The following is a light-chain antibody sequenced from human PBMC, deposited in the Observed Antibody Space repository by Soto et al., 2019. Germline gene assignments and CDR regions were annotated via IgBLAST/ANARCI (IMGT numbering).Light chain of an antibody. V-gene: IGLV2-8*01. Sequence: QSALTQPPSASGSPGQSVTISCTGTSSDVCGYNYVSWYQHHPGKAPKLIIYEVYKRPSGVPYRFSGSKSGHTAALTVSWLQAEDEADYYCSSYVGTNSYVFGTGTKVTVL. CDR1: SSDVCGYNY. J-gene: IGLJ1*01. CDR2: EVY. CDR3: SSYVGTNSYV.